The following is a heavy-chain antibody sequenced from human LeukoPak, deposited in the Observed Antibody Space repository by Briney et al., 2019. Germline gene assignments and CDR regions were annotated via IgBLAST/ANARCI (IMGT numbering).Heavy chain of an antibody. V-gene: IGHV1-2*02. CDR1: GYTFTGYY. D-gene: IGHD1-14*01. J-gene: IGHJ4*02. CDR2: INPNSGGT. CDR3: ARVLGDPPELFDY. Sequence: ASVKVSCKASGYTFTGYYMHWVRQAPGQGLEWMGWINPNSGGTNYAQKFQGRVTMTRDTSISTAYMELSRLRSDDTAVYYCARVLGDPPELFDYWGQGTLVTVSS.